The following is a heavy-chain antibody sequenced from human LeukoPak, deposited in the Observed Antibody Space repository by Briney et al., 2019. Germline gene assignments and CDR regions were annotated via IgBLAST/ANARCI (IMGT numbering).Heavy chain of an antibody. D-gene: IGHD6-6*01. CDR3: ARGEGPYSSSYNFDY. V-gene: IGHV3-21*01. Sequence: GGSLRLSCAASGFTFSNYNMNWVRQAPGKGLEWVSSISSSSSYIYYADSVKGRFTISRDNAKNSLYLQMNSLRAEDTGVYYCARGEGPYSSSYNFDYWGQGTLVTVSS. J-gene: IGHJ4*02. CDR2: ISSSSSYI. CDR1: GFTFSNYN.